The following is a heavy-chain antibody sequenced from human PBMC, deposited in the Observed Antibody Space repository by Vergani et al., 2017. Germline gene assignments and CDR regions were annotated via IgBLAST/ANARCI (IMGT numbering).Heavy chain of an antibody. CDR3: ARGGYCSSTSCYTSDAFDI. D-gene: IGHD2-2*02. Sequence: QVQLQQWGAGLLKPSETLSLTCTVSGGSISSYYWSWIRQPPGKGLEWIGYIYYSGSTNYNPSLKSRVTISVDTSKNQFSLKLSSVTAADTAVYYCARGGYCSSTSCYTSDAFDIWGQGTMVTVSS. CDR2: IYYSGST. V-gene: IGHV4-59*01. CDR1: GGSISSYY. J-gene: IGHJ3*02.